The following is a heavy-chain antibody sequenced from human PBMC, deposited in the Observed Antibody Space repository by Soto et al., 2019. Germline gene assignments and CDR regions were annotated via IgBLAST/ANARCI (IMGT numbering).Heavy chain of an antibody. CDR1: GFTFSSYA. Sequence: GGSLRLSCAASGFTFSSYAMSWVRQAPGKGLEWVSAISGSGGSTYYADSVKGRFTISRDNSKNTLYLQMNSLRAEDTAVYSCAKDLTPYYDFWSGYYLFWGQGTLVTVSS. J-gene: IGHJ4*02. V-gene: IGHV3-23*01. CDR3: AKDLTPYYDFWSGYYLF. CDR2: ISGSGGST. D-gene: IGHD3-3*01.